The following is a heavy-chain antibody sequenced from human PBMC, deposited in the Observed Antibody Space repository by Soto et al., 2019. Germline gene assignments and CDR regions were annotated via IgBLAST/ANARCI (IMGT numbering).Heavy chain of an antibody. CDR2: IYYSGST. CDR1: GGSXXXXXXY. Sequence: SETXSLTCTVSGGSXXXXXXYWGWIRQPPGKGLEWIGSIYYSGSTYYNPSLKSRVTISVDTSKNQFSLKLSSVTAADTAVYYCARHGDDILTGYYGNWFDPWGQGTLVTVSS. D-gene: IGHD3-9*01. CDR3: ARHGDDILTGYYGNWFDP. V-gene: IGHV4-39*01. J-gene: IGHJ5*02.